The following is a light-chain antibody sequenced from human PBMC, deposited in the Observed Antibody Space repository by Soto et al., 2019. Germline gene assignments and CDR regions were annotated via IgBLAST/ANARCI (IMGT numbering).Light chain of an antibody. J-gene: IGLJ3*02. CDR1: NIGSKN. V-gene: IGLV3-9*01. Sequence: SYELTQPLSVSVALGQTARITCGGNNIGSKNVHWYQQKPGQAPVLVIYRSANRPSGIPERFSGSNSGNTATLTISRAQAGDEADYYCQVWDSSGVFGGGTKLTVL. CDR3: QVWDSSGV. CDR2: RSA.